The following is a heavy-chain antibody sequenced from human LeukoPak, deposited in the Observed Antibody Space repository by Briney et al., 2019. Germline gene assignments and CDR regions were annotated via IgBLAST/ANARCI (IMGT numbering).Heavy chain of an antibody. Sequence: ASVKVSCKASGYTFTSYGISWVRQAPGQGLEWMGWISAYNGNTNYAQKLQGRVTMTTDTSTSTAYMELRSLRSDDTAVYYCARDHNPDVVVPAAILEIDYWGQGTLVTVSS. D-gene: IGHD2-2*01. CDR2: ISAYNGNT. CDR3: ARDHNPDVVVPAAILEIDY. V-gene: IGHV1-18*01. CDR1: GYTFTSYG. J-gene: IGHJ4*02.